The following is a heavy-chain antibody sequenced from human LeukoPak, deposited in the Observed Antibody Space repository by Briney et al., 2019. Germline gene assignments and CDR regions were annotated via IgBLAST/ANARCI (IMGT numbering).Heavy chain of an antibody. D-gene: IGHD6-19*01. CDR2: IYYSGST. J-gene: IGHJ4*02. Sequence: SETLSLTCTVSAGSISSYYWSWIRQPPGKGLEWIGYIYYSGSTNYNPSLKSRVTISVDMSKNQFSLKLSSVTAADTAVYYCARASSGWYGLFDYWGQGTLDTVSS. CDR1: AGSISSYY. V-gene: IGHV4-59*01. CDR3: ARASSGWYGLFDY.